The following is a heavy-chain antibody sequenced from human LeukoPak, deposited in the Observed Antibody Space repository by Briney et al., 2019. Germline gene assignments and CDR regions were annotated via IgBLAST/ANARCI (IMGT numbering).Heavy chain of an antibody. CDR3: AKPHAPLGEFSLYGH. J-gene: IGHJ4*02. CDR1: GLTFSSYA. V-gene: IGHV3-30-3*02. D-gene: IGHD3-16*02. Sequence: EPGGSLRLSCAASGLTFSSYAMHWVRQAPGKGLEWVAVISYDGSNKYYADSVKGRFTISRDNSKNTLYLQMNSLRAEDTAVYYCAKPHAPLGEFSLYGHWGQGTLVTVSS. CDR2: ISYDGSNK.